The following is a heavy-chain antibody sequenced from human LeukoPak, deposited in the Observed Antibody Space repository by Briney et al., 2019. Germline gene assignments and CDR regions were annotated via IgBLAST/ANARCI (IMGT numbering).Heavy chain of an antibody. Sequence: GSLRLSCAASGFTFDDYGMSWVRQAPGKGLEWVSGINWNGGSTGYADSVKGRFTISRDNAKNSLYLQMNSLRAEDTALYYCARVYYDFWSGYFNYYYMDVWGKGTTVTVSS. CDR3: ARVYYDFWSGYFNYYYMDV. D-gene: IGHD3-3*01. CDR1: GFTFDDYG. J-gene: IGHJ6*03. V-gene: IGHV3-20*04. CDR2: INWNGGST.